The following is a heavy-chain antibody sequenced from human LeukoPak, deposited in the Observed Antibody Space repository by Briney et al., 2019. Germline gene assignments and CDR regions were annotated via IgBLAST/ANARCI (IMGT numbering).Heavy chain of an antibody. CDR1: GFTFSSYE. CDR2: ISSSGSI. CDR3: AELGITMIGGV. J-gene: IGHJ6*04. D-gene: IGHD3-10*02. Sequence: GGSLRLSCAASGFTFSSYEMNWVRQAPGKGLEWVSYISSSGSIYYADSVKGRFTISRDNAKNSLYLQMNSLRAEDTAVYYCAELGITMIGGVWGKGTTVTISS. V-gene: IGHV3-48*03.